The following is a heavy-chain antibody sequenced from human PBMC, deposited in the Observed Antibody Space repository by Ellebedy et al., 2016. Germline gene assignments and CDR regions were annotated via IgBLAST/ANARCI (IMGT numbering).Heavy chain of an antibody. D-gene: IGHD1-26*01. CDR2: IYPGDSDT. CDR1: GYSFTNYW. CDR3: ARYSKIGASDAFDI. V-gene: IGHV5-51*01. J-gene: IGHJ3*02. Sequence: GESLKISCKGSGYSFTNYWIAWVRQMPGKGLEWMGIIYPGDSDTLYSPSFQGQVTISADKSLSTAYLQWSSLQASDTAMFYCARYSKIGASDAFDIWGQGTMVTVSS.